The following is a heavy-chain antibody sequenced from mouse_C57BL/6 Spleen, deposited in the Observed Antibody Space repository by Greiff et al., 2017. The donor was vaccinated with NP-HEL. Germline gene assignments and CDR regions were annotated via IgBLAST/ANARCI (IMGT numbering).Heavy chain of an antibody. V-gene: IGHV2-2*01. Sequence: QVQLKQSGPGLVQPSQSLSITCTVSGFSLTSYGVHWVRQSPGKGLEWLGVIWSGGSTDYNAAFISRLSISKDNSKSQVFFKMNSLQADDTAIYYCARRSYYYGSSYPSYAMDYWGQGTSVTVSS. CDR2: IWSGGST. CDR1: GFSLTSYG. J-gene: IGHJ4*01. CDR3: ARRSYYYGSSYPSYAMDY. D-gene: IGHD1-1*01.